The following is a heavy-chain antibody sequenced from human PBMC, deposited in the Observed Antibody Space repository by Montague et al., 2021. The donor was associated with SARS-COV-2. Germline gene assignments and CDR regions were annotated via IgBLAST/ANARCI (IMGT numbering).Heavy chain of an antibody. Sequence: NNGSIGYADSVKGRFPISRDNAKNSLYLQMNRLRAEDTALYYCASAHYYDSSGDDNWGQGTLVTV. CDR2: NNGSI. J-gene: IGHJ4*02. CDR3: ASAHYYDSSGDDN. V-gene: IGHV3-9*01. D-gene: IGHD3-22*01.